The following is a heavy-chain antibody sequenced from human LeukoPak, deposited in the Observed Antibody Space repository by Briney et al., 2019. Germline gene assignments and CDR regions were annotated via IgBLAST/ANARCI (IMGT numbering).Heavy chain of an antibody. J-gene: IGHJ4*02. Sequence: GGSLRLSCAASGFTFSSYAMHWVRQAPGKGLEWVAVISYDGSNKYYADSVKGRFTISRDNSKNTLYLRMNSLRAEDTAVYYCAKGYYDSSGPDYWGQGTLVTVSS. CDR3: AKGYYDSSGPDY. CDR2: ISYDGSNK. V-gene: IGHV3-30-3*01. D-gene: IGHD3-22*01. CDR1: GFTFSSYA.